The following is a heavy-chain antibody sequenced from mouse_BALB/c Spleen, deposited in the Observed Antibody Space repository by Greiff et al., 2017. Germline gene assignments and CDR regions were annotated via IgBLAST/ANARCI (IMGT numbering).Heavy chain of an antibody. CDR3: ASLWLRRGFDY. D-gene: IGHD2-2*01. V-gene: IGHV3-2*02. CDR2: ISYSGST. CDR1: GYSITSDYA. Sequence: EVKLMESGPGLVKPSQSLSLTCTVTGYSITSDYAWNWIRQFPGNKLEWMGYISYSGSTSYNPSLKSRISITRDTSKNQFFLQLNSVTTEDTATYYCASLWLRRGFDYWGQGTTLTVSS. J-gene: IGHJ2*01.